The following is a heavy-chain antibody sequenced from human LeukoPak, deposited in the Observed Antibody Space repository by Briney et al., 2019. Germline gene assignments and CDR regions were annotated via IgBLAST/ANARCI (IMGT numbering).Heavy chain of an antibody. J-gene: IGHJ3*02. CDR3: ANLGVTGTSTAFDI. Sequence: ASVKASCKASGDSINNFCISWVLQAPGQGLEGLGRIIPIIGTPKYAQKFQGRVTITADKSTSTEYLELSRLTSDGTAVYYCANLGVTGTSTAFDIWGQGTLVTVSS. CDR2: IIPIIGTP. V-gene: IGHV1-69*08. CDR1: GDSINNFC. D-gene: IGHD2-21*02.